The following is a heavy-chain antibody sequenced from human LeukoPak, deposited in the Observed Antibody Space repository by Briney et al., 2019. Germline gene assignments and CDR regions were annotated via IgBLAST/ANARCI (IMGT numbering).Heavy chain of an antibody. CDR3: ARGHRSVGVAARKYYYYMDV. V-gene: IGHV1-18*01. CDR2: IDTYHADT. Sequence: ASVKVSCKTSGYTFGSFGITWVRRAPGQGLEWMGWIDTYHADTKSAQKFQGRLTMTTDTSTSTASLELRSLTSDDTAVYYCARGHRSVGVAARKYYYYMDVWGKGTTVTVSS. J-gene: IGHJ6*03. CDR1: GYTFGSFG. D-gene: IGHD6-6*01.